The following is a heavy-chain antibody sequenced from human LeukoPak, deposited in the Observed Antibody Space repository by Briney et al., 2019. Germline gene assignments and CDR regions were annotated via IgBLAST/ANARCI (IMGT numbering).Heavy chain of an antibody. D-gene: IGHD3-10*01. CDR3: ARTTMVRGTYYMDV. V-gene: IGHV4-39*07. CDR1: VGSISSSRYY. Sequence: SETLSLTCTVSVGSISSSRYYWGWIRQPPGKGLDWIGSLYYSGNTYYNPSLKSRVTISVDTSKNQFSLKLSSVTAADTAVYYCARTTMVRGTYYMDVWGKGTTVTISS. CDR2: LYYSGNT. J-gene: IGHJ6*03.